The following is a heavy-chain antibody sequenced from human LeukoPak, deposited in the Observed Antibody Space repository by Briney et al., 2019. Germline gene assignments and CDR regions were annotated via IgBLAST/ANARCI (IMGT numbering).Heavy chain of an antibody. CDR1: GGSISGYY. J-gene: IGHJ4*02. CDR3: ARGCSAGTPHNWFDY. Sequence: PSETLSLTCTVSGGSISGYYWSWIRQPPGQGLEWIGYIYYSGSTNYNPSLKSRVTISVDTSKNQFSLKLSSVTAADTAVYYCARGCSAGTPHNWFDYWGQGTLVTVSS. CDR2: IYYSGST. D-gene: IGHD6-13*01. V-gene: IGHV4-59*01.